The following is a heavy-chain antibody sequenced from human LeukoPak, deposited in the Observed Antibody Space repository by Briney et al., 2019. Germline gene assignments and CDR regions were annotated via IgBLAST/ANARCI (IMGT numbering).Heavy chain of an antibody. D-gene: IGHD6-13*01. V-gene: IGHV3-30*04. J-gene: IGHJ4*02. CDR3: ARDRYSRSWYAINY. CDR2: ISYDGSNK. Sequence: GGSLRLSCAASGFTLSSYAMHWVRQAPGKGLEWVAVISYDGSNKYYADSVKGRFTISRDNSKNTPYLQMNSLRAEDTAVYYCARDRYSRSWYAINYWGQGTLVTVSS. CDR1: GFTLSSYA.